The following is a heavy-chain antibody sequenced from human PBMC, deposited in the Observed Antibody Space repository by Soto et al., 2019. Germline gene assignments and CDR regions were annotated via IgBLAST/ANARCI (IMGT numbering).Heavy chain of an antibody. CDR1: GFTFSSYG. CDR2: IWYDGSNK. V-gene: IGHV3-33*01. Sequence: GRSLRLCCAASGFTFSSYGMHWVRQAPGKGLEWVTVIWYDGSNKYYADSVKGRFTISRDNSKNTLYLQMNSLRAEDTAVYFCARDREARSLYFDYWDQRTLVTVSS. D-gene: IGHD1-26*01. CDR3: ARDREARSLYFDY. J-gene: IGHJ4*02.